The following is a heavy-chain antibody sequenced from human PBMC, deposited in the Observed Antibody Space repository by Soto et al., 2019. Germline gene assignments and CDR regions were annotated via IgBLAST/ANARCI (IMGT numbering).Heavy chain of an antibody. V-gene: IGHV3-30-3*01. Sequence: QVQLVESGGGVVQPGRSLRLSCAASGFTFSSYAMHWVRQAPGKGLEWVAVISYDGSNKYYADSVKGRFTISRDNSKNTLYLQMNSLRAEDTAGYYCARELTPYYSNYYFDYWGQGTLVTVSS. CDR2: ISYDGSNK. CDR3: ARELTPYYSNYYFDY. CDR1: GFTFSSYA. J-gene: IGHJ4*02. D-gene: IGHD4-4*01.